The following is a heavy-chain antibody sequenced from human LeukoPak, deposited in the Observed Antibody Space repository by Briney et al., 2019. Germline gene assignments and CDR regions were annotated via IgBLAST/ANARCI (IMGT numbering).Heavy chain of an antibody. CDR2: ISSSSSTI. CDR3: AGGVAVANFDY. J-gene: IGHJ4*02. V-gene: IGHV3-48*04. D-gene: IGHD6-19*01. CDR1: GFTLSNYW. Sequence: GGSLRLSCAASGFTLSNYWMSWVRQAPGKGLEWVSYISSSSSTIYYADSVKGRFTISRDNAKNSLYLQMNSLRAEDTAVYYCAGGVAVANFDYWGQGTLVTVSS.